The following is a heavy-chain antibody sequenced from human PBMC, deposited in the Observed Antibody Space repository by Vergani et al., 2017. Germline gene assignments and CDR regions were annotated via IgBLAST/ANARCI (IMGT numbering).Heavy chain of an antibody. J-gene: IGHJ6*02. D-gene: IGHD1-7*01. Sequence: QVQLQESGPGLVKPSQTLSLTCTVSGGSISSYYWSWIRQPPGKGLEWIGYIYYSGSTNDNPSLKSRVTISVDTSKNQFSLKLMSVTAADAAVYYCARAHNWNYDPYYGMDDWGQGTTVTVSS. CDR3: ARAHNWNYDPYYGMDD. CDR2: IYYSGST. V-gene: IGHV4-59*01. CDR1: GGSISSYY.